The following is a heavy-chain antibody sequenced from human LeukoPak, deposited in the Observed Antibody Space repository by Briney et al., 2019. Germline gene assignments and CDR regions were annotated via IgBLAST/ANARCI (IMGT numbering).Heavy chain of an antibody. CDR3: ARGSKLSVTPRTPYYYYGMDV. CDR2: IYHSGST. D-gene: IGHD2-21*01. CDR1: GGSISSGGYY. V-gene: IGHV4-30-2*01. J-gene: IGHJ6*02. Sequence: SETLSLTCTVSGGSISSGGYYWSWIRQPPGKGLEWIGYIYHSGSTYYNPSLKSRVTISVDRSKNQFSLKLSSVTAADTAVYYCARGSKLSVTPRTPYYYYGMDVWGQGTTVTVSS.